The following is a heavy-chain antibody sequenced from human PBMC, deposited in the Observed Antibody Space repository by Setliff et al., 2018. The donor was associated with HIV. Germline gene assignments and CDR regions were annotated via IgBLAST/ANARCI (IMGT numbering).Heavy chain of an antibody. J-gene: IGHJ5*02. CDR3: ARVPVAGANWFDP. CDR2: VSQSGST. CDR1: GVSINRTDHY. Sequence: PSETLSLTCSVSGVSINRTDHYWGWIRRSPGKRLEWIGSVSQSGSTYYNPSLKSRITISVDRSKNLFSLKLISVTAADQGVYYCARVPVAGANWFDPWGLRLSWSPSPQ. V-gene: IGHV4-39*01. D-gene: IGHD2-21*01.